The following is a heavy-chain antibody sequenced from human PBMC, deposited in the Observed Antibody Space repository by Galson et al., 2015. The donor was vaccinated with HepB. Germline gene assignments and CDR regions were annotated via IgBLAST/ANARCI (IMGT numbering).Heavy chain of an antibody. CDR2: ISDSGGGT. Sequence: SLRLSCAASGFTFSNFAMSWVRQAPGEGLEWVSTISDSGGGTYYADSVKGRFTVSRDNPKNTLYLQMHSPRVEDTAVYYCTKDLLLNFDISGISDYWGQGTLVTVSS. D-gene: IGHD3-22*01. CDR1: GFTFSNFA. CDR3: TKDLLLNFDISGISDY. V-gene: IGHV3-23*01. J-gene: IGHJ4*02.